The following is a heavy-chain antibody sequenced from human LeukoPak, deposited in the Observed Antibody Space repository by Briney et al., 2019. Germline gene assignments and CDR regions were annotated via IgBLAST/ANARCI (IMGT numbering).Heavy chain of an antibody. CDR1: GFTFSGSA. D-gene: IGHD3-3*01. J-gene: IGHJ6*03. Sequence: GGSLRLSCAASGFTFSGSAMHWVRQASGKGLEWVGRIRSKANSYATAYAASVKGRFTISRDDSKNTAYLQMNSVKTEDTAVYYCARTRYDFWRPYYYYMYVWGNGTTGTVSS. CDR2: IRSKANSYAT. CDR3: ARTRYDFWRPYYYYMYV. V-gene: IGHV3-73*01.